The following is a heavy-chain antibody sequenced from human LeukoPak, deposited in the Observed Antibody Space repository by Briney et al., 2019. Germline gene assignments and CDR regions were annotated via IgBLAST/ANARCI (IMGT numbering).Heavy chain of an antibody. D-gene: IGHD5-12*01. CDR3: ARGYLTEGGATARRVHYMDV. Sequence: PSETLSLTCTVSGGSISSYYWSWIWQPPGKGLEWIGYIYYSGSTNYNPSLKSRVTISVDTSKNQFSLKLSSVTAADTAVYYCARGYLTEGGATARRVHYMDVWGKGTTVTVSS. J-gene: IGHJ6*03. CDR1: GGSISSYY. V-gene: IGHV4-59*01. CDR2: IYYSGST.